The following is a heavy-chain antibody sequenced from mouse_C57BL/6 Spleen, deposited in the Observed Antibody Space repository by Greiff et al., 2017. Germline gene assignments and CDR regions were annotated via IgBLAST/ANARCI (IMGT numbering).Heavy chain of an antibody. CDR3: ALTTVVGGHDY. V-gene: IGHV1-26*01. CDR1: GYTFTDYY. J-gene: IGHJ2*01. D-gene: IGHD1-1*01. CDR2: INPNNGGT. Sequence: EVQLQQSGPELVKPGASVKISCKASGYTFTDYYMNWVKQSHGKSLEWIGDINPNNGGTSYNQKFKGKATLTVDKSYSTAYMELRSLTSEDSAVYYCALTTVVGGHDYWGQGTTLTVSS.